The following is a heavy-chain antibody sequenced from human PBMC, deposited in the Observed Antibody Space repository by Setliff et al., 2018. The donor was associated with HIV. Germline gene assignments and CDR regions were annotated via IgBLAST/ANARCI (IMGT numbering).Heavy chain of an antibody. V-gene: IGHV4-59*01. CDR1: GGSISSDY. CDR2: IYYGGST. Sequence: SETLSLTCTVSGGSISSDYWSWIRQPPGKGLEWIGYIYYGGSTNYNPSLRSRVTISVDTSKNQFSLKLSSVTAADTAVYYCATGWRVDAFDIWGQGTMVTVSS. J-gene: IGHJ3*02. D-gene: IGHD2-15*01. CDR3: ATGWRVDAFDI.